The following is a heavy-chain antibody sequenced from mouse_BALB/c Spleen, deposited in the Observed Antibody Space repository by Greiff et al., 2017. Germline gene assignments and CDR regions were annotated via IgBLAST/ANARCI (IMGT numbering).Heavy chain of an antibody. V-gene: IGHV5-6-5*01. Sequence: EVKVVESGGGLVKPGGSLKLSCAASGFTFSSYAMSWVRQTPEKRLEWVASISSGGSTYYPDRVKGRFTISRDNARNILYLQMSSLRSEDTAMYYCARDYYYGSGFAYWGQGTLVTVSA. CDR2: ISSGGST. CDR3: ARDYYYGSGFAY. D-gene: IGHD1-1*01. J-gene: IGHJ3*01. CDR1: GFTFSSYA.